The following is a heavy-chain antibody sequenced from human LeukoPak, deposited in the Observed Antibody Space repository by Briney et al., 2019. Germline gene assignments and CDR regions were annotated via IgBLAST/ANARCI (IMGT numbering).Heavy chain of an antibody. CDR2: ISYDGSNK. CDR3: ARPAGYYLYYFDY. CDR1: GFTFSTYG. V-gene: IGHV3-30*03. D-gene: IGHD3-22*01. J-gene: IGHJ4*02. Sequence: GGSLRLSCAASGFTFSTYGMHWVRQAPGKGLEWVAVISYDGSNKYYADSVKGRFTISRDNSKNTLYLQMNSLRAEDTAVYYCARPAGYYLYYFDYWGQGTLVTVSS.